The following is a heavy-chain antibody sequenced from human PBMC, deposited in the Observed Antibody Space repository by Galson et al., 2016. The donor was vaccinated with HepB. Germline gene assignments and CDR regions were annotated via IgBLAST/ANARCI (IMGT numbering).Heavy chain of an antibody. D-gene: IGHD6-19*01. CDR3: AKIRPVGYNSGWGGSFDI. J-gene: IGHJ3*02. Sequence: SLRLSCAASGFSISIYSMNWVRQAPGKGLEWVSAIRGSGTGTSYTDSVKGRFTISRDHSKNTLYLQMNSLRAEDAAVYYCAKIRPVGYNSGWGGSFDIWGRGTMVTVSS. V-gene: IGHV3-23*01. CDR1: GFSISIYS. CDR2: IRGSGTGT.